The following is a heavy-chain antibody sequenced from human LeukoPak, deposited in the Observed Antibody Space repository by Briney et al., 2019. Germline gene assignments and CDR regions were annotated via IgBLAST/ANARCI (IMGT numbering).Heavy chain of an antibody. Sequence: PGGSLRLSCAASGFTFSSYSMNWVRQAPGKGLEWVSYISISSSTIYYADSVKGRFTISRDNAKNSLYLQMNSLRAEDTAVYYCARGEHIVVVTAMRGGAFDIWGQGTMVTVSS. D-gene: IGHD2-21*02. CDR2: ISISSSTI. CDR3: ARGEHIVVVTAMRGGAFDI. CDR1: GFTFSSYS. V-gene: IGHV3-48*04. J-gene: IGHJ3*02.